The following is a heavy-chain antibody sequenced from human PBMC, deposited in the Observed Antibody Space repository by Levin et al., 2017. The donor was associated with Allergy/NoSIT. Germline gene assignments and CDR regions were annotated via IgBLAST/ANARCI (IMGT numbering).Heavy chain of an antibody. CDR2: MYSDGST. CDR1: GFSVSNHY. CDR3: TKGHYSGVYQ. Sequence: GESLKISCAASGFSVSNHYMTWVRQGPGKGLGCVSVMYSDGSTYYADSVRGRFTISRDNSKNTLSLQMNSLRDDDTAVYYCTKGHYSGVYQWGQGTLVTVSS. J-gene: IGHJ4*02. D-gene: IGHD2-2*01. V-gene: IGHV3-53*01.